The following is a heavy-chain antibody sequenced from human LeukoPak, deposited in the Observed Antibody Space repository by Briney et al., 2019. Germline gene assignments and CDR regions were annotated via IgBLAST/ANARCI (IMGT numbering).Heavy chain of an antibody. Sequence: GGSLRLSCAASGFTFSSYWMHWVRQAPGKGLVWVSHINSDGSSTNYADSVKGRFTISRDNAKNTLYLQMNRLRAEDTAVYYCARTGIAARPTVWFDPWGQGTLVTVSS. CDR2: INSDGSST. CDR3: ARTGIAARPTVWFDP. CDR1: GFTFSSYW. V-gene: IGHV3-74*01. D-gene: IGHD6-6*01. J-gene: IGHJ5*02.